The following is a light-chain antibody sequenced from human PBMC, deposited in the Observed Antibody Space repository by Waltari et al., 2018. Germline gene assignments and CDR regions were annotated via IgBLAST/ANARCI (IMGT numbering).Light chain of an antibody. CDR3: SSYTSSSVVV. V-gene: IGLV2-14*01. J-gene: IGLJ2*01. CDR1: SSDVGGYNY. CDR2: EVS. Sequence: QSALTQPASVSGSPGQSITISCTGTSSDVGGYNYVSWYQQHPGKPPKLMISEVSNRPAGVSNRFAGSKSGNPASLTISGLQAEDEADYYGSSYTSSSVVVFGGGTKLTVL.